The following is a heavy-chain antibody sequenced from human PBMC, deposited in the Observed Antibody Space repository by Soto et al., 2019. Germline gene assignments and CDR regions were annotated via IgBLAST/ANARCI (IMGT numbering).Heavy chain of an antibody. V-gene: IGHV1-18*01. J-gene: IGHJ6*02. CDR2: ISAYNGNT. CDR3: ARDHGYDYYYYYGMDV. Sequence: AASVKVSCKASGYTFTCYGISWVRQAPGQGLEWMGWISAYNGNTNYAQKLQGRVTMTTDTSTSTAYMELRSLRSDDTAVYYCARDHGYDYYYYYGMDVWGQGTTVTVS. D-gene: IGHD5-12*01. CDR1: GYTFTCYG.